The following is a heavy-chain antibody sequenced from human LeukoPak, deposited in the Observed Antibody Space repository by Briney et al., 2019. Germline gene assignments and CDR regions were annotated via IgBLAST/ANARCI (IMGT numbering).Heavy chain of an antibody. Sequence: VASVKVSCKASGYTFAGYYVHWVRQAPGQGLDWMAWIDPNSGATNYAQKFQGRVTMTRDTSIITAYMELSRLRSDDTAVYYCARGLRVSPAFDYWGQGTLVTVSS. CDR3: ARGLRVSPAFDY. V-gene: IGHV1-2*02. CDR1: GYTFAGYY. CDR2: IDPNSGAT. J-gene: IGHJ4*02. D-gene: IGHD5/OR15-5a*01.